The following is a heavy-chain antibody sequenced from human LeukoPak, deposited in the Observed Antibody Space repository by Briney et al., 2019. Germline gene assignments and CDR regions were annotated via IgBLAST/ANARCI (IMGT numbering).Heavy chain of an antibody. Sequence: GASVKVSCKASGYTFTNYYMHWVRQAPGQGLEWIGIISPSDGGTTYAQKFQGRVAMTRDTSTSTVYMELSSLRYEDTAVYYCATWGSSSSPLPTMDVWGQGTSVTVSS. CDR3: ATWGSSSSPLPTMDV. CDR1: GYTFTNYY. D-gene: IGHD6-13*01. J-gene: IGHJ6*02. CDR2: ISPSDGGT. V-gene: IGHV1-46*01.